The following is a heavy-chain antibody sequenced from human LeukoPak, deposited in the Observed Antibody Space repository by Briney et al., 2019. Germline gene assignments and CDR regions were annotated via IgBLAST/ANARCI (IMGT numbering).Heavy chain of an antibody. CDR3: AKEVGVPLLWFGSDAFDI. J-gene: IGHJ3*02. CDR2: IYSGGST. CDR1: GFTVSSNY. D-gene: IGHD3-10*01. V-gene: IGHV3-66*01. Sequence: PGGSLRLSCAASGFTVSSNYMSWVRQAPGKGLEWVSVIYSGGSTYYADSVKGRFTISRDNSKNTLYLQMNSLRAEDTAVYYCAKEVGVPLLWFGSDAFDIWGQGTMVTVSS.